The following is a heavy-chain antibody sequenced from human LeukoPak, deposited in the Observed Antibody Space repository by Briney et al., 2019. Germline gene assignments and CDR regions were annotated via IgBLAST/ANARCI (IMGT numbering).Heavy chain of an antibody. V-gene: IGHV3-15*01. J-gene: IGHJ4*02. D-gene: IGHD5-12*01. CDR3: TTDIVATMGSLGY. Sequence: GGSLRLSCAASGFTFSNALMIWVRQAPGKGLEWVGRIKSKTDGGTTDYAAPVKGRFTISRDDSKNTLYLQMNSLKTEDTAVYYCTTDIVATMGSLGYWGQGTLVTVSS. CDR1: GFTFSNAL. CDR2: IKSKTDGGTT.